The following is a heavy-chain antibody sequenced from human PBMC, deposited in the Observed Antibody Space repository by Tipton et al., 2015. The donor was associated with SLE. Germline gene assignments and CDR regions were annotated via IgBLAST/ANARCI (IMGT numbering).Heavy chain of an antibody. Sequence: SLRLSCAASGFTFSYYAMHWVRQAPGKGLEWVAVVSYDGNNQYYADSVKGRFTISRDNSQNSLYLHMNSLRPEDTAVYYCVRVGDPDAFDVWGQGTMVTVSS. CDR2: VSYDGNNQ. V-gene: IGHV3-30*04. CDR1: GFTFSYYA. J-gene: IGHJ3*01. CDR3: VRVGDPDAFDV. D-gene: IGHD3-16*01.